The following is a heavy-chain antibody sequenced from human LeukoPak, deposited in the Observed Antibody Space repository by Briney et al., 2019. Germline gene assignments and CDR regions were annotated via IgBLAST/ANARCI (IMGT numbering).Heavy chain of an antibody. Sequence: SETLSLTCSVSGGSISGFHWSWIRQPAEKGLEWIGRIYTTGRTDYSPSFKSRVTISIDKSKNQFSLKLTSVTAADTAVYYCAIVSSSVFDPWGQGTLVTVSS. V-gene: IGHV4-4*07. CDR1: GGSISGFH. CDR3: AIVSSSVFDP. CDR2: IYTTGRT. D-gene: IGHD2-15*01. J-gene: IGHJ5*02.